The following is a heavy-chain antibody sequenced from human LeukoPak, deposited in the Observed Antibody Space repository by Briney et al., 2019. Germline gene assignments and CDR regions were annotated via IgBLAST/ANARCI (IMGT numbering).Heavy chain of an antibody. Sequence: PSETLSLTCTVSGGFISSGNYYWGWDRQPPGNGLEWIGSIHSNGNTYYSSSLRSRLSISKDTSKNQFSLKLSSVTAADTAVYYCASSDEAAAGSFDYWGQGTLVTVSS. D-gene: IGHD6-13*01. J-gene: IGHJ4*02. CDR3: ASSDEAAAGSFDY. CDR2: IHSNGNT. CDR1: GGFISSGNYY. V-gene: IGHV4-39*07.